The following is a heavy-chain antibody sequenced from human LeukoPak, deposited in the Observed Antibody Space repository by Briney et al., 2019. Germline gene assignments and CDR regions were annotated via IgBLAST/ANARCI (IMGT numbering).Heavy chain of an antibody. CDR1: GGSFSGYY. Sequence: SETLSLTCAVYGGSFSGYYWSWIRQPPGKGLEWIGEINHSGSTNYNPSLKRRVTISVDTSKSQCSLKLSSVTAADTAVYYGARRIAAAGTSGWFDPWGQGTLVTVSS. CDR3: ARRIAAAGTSGWFDP. CDR2: INHSGST. J-gene: IGHJ5*02. V-gene: IGHV4-34*01. D-gene: IGHD6-13*01.